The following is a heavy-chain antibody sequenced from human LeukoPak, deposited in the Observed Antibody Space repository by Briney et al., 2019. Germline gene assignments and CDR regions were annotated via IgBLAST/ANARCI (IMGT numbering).Heavy chain of an antibody. CDR1: GYTFTSYY. CDR3: AREGVCYGSGGSCYAEGTFDY. Sequence: ASGKVSCKASGYTFTSYYMHWVRQAPGQGLEWMGIINPSGGSTSYAQKFQGRVTMTRDTSTSTVYMELSSLRSEDTAVYYCAREGVCYGSGGSCYAEGTFDYWGQGTLVTISS. J-gene: IGHJ4*02. V-gene: IGHV1-46*01. D-gene: IGHD2-15*01. CDR2: INPSGGST.